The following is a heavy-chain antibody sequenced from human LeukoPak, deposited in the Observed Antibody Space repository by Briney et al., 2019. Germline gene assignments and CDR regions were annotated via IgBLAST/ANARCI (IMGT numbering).Heavy chain of an antibody. CDR1: GFAFGSEA. V-gene: IGHV3-23*01. J-gene: IGHJ4*02. CDR3: AKDRTVRGVRPPFDY. CDR2: ISPGGGTT. Sequence: PGGSLRLSCAVSGFAFGSEAMSWVRQSPARGLEWVASISPGGGTTYYADYVKGRFTISRDNSKNTLYLQMNSLRAEDTAVYYCAKDRTVRGVRPPFDYWGQGTLVTVSS. D-gene: IGHD3-10*01.